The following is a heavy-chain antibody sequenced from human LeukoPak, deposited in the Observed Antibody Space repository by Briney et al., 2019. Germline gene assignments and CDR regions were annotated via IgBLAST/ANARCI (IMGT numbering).Heavy chain of an antibody. J-gene: IGHJ4*02. CDR1: GYSFPTYW. V-gene: IGHV1-18*04. CDR2: ISGYNENA. Sequence: GESLKISCKGSGYSFPTYWIGWVRQAPGQGLEWMGWISGYNENAKYAQKVQGRVTMTTDISTSTAYMELRSLRADDTAVYYCARDGHRRYYYESSGYYRGDYWGQGTLVTVSS. D-gene: IGHD3-22*01. CDR3: ARDGHRRYYYESSGYYRGDY.